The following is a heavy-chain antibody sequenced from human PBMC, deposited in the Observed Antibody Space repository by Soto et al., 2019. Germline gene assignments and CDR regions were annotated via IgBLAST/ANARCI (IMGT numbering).Heavy chain of an antibody. Sequence: GGSLRLSCTASGFTFGDYAMSWFRQAPGKGLEWVGFIRSKAYGGTTEYAASVKGRFTISRDDSKSIAYLQMNSLKTEDTAVYYCTRADSGLYYYYGMDVWGQGTTVTVSS. CDR2: IRSKAYGGTT. V-gene: IGHV3-49*03. CDR1: GFTFGDYA. J-gene: IGHJ6*02. D-gene: IGHD2-15*01. CDR3: TRADSGLYYYYGMDV.